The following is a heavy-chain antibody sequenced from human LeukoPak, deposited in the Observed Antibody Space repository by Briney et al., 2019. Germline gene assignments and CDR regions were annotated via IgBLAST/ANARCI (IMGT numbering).Heavy chain of an antibody. Sequence: GGSLRLSCAASGFIFSTYAMSWVRQAPGKGLEWVSAITGSGDSTYYADSVKGRFTISRDNSKNTLYLQMNGLRAEDTAVYYCARMYDFWSGYLDYWGQGTLVTVSS. CDR1: GFIFSTYA. D-gene: IGHD3-3*01. V-gene: IGHV3-23*01. J-gene: IGHJ4*02. CDR2: ITGSGDST. CDR3: ARMYDFWSGYLDY.